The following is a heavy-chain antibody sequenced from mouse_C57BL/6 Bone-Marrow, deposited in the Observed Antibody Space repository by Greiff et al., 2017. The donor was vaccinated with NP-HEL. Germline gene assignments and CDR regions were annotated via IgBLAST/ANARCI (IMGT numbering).Heavy chain of an antibody. J-gene: IGHJ1*03. CDR2: ISNGGGST. CDR3: ARQRGIYDGYFDV. V-gene: IGHV5-12*01. Sequence: EVMLVESGGGLVQPGGSLKLSCAASGFTFSDYYMYWVRQTPEKRLEWVAYISNGGGSTYYQDTVKGRFTISRDNAKNTLYLQMSRLKSEDTAMYYCARQRGIYDGYFDVWGTGTTVTVSS. D-gene: IGHD2-12*01. CDR1: GFTFSDYY.